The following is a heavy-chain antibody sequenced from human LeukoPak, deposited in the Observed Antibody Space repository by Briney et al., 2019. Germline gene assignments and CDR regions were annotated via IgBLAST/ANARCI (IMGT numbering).Heavy chain of an antibody. V-gene: IGHV6-1*01. D-gene: IGHD4-17*01. CDR3: ARDNYGDYYPNFDY. Sequence: QTLSLTCAISGDSVSSNSAAWNWIRQSPSIGLEWLGRTYYRSKWYNDYAVSVKSRITINPDTSKNQFSLQLNSVTPEDTAVYYCARDNYGDYYPNFDYWGQGTLVTVSS. CDR1: GDSVSSNSAA. J-gene: IGHJ4*02. CDR2: TYYRSKWYN.